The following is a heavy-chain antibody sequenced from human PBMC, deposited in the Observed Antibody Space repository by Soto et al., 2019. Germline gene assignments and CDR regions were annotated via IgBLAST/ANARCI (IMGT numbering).Heavy chain of an antibody. D-gene: IGHD2-21*02. CDR2: INPSGGST. Sequence: GASVKVSCKASGYTFTSYYMHWVRQAPGQGLEWMGIINPSGGSTSYAQKFQGRVTMTRDTSTSTVYMELSSLRSEDTAVYYCARGWVAYVVVTAMGFDPWGQGTLVTVSS. CDR1: GYTFTSYY. V-gene: IGHV1-46*01. J-gene: IGHJ5*02. CDR3: ARGWVAYVVVTAMGFDP.